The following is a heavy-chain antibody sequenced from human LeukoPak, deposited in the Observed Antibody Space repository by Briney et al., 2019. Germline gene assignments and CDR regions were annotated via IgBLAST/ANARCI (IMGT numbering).Heavy chain of an antibody. CDR1: GFTFSSYA. CDR3: ATGSGYYYDH. CDR2: ISYDGSNK. Sequence: GRSLRLSCAASGFTFSSYAMHWVRQAPGKGLEWVAVISYDGSNKYYADSVKGRFTISRDNSKNTLYLQMNSLRAEDTAVYYCATGSGYYYDHWGQGTLVTVSS. V-gene: IGHV3-30-3*01. J-gene: IGHJ4*02. D-gene: IGHD3-22*01.